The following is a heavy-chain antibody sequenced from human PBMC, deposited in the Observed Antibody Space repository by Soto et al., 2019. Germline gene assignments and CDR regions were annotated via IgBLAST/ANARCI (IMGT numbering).Heavy chain of an antibody. J-gene: IGHJ4*02. CDR3: AKEWSDARTREKCGRGNY. D-gene: IGHD3-10*01. Sequence: EVQLLESGGDLAQPGGSLRLSCAASGFTFSSYAMTWVRQAPGKGLEWVSTISSSGASTYYADSVEGRFTISRDNSKNTRYLQMNSRRAEDTAGSYCAKEWSDARTREKCGRGNYWGQGTLVTVSS. CDR2: ISSSGAST. CDR1: GFTFSSYA. V-gene: IGHV3-23*01.